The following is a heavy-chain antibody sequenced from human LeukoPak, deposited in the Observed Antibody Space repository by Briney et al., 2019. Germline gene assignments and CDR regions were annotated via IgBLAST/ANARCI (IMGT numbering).Heavy chain of an antibody. CDR2: ISGSGGST. CDR1: GFTFSSYA. J-gene: IGHJ4*02. V-gene: IGHV3-23*01. Sequence: GGSLRLSCAASGFTFSSYAMSWVRQAPGKGLEWVSAISGSGGSTYYADSLKGRFTISRDNSKSTLYLQMNSLRAEDTAVYYCAKFLPTHIVVANYYFDYWGQGTLVTVSS. CDR3: AKFLPTHIVVANYYFDY. D-gene: IGHD2-21*01.